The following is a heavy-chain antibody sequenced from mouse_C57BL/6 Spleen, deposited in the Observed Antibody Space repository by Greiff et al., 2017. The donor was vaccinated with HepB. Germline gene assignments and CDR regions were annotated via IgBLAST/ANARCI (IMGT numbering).Heavy chain of an antibody. CDR3: AIVWGYYDYFFAY. V-gene: IGHV1-42*01. CDR2: INPSTGGT. CDR1: GYSFTGYY. D-gene: IGHD2-4*01. Sequence: EVKLQQSGPELVKPGASVKISCKASGYSFTGYYMNWVKQSPEKSLEWIGEINPSTGGTTYNQKFKAKATLTVDKSSSTAYMQLKSLTSEDSAVYYCAIVWGYYDYFFAYWGQGTLVTVSA. J-gene: IGHJ3*01.